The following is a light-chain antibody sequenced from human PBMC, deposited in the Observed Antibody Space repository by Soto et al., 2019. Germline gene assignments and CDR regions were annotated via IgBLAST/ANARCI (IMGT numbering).Light chain of an antibody. J-gene: IGLJ1*01. V-gene: IGLV2-14*01. CDR3: CSYTSTSARV. Sequence: QSVLTQPASVSGSPGQSITISCTGTNSGVGDYNYVSWYQQHPGKVPKLILYGVSNRPSGVSDRFSGSKSGNTASLTISGLQAEDESDYYCCSYTSTSARVFGTGTKVTVL. CDR2: GVS. CDR1: NSGVGDYNY.